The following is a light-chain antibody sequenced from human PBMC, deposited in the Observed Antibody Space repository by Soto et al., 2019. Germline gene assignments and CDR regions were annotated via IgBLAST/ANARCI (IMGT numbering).Light chain of an antibody. CDR2: YTS. CDR3: HQYNNWPLT. CDR1: QSVGSH. Sequence: EIVMTQSPATLSVSPGERATLSCRASQSVGSHLAWYQQKPGQAPRLLIYYTSTRATGIPARFSGSRSGTEFTLTISALQSEDFAVYCCHQYNNWPLTFGPGTKVDIK. J-gene: IGKJ3*01. V-gene: IGKV3-15*01.